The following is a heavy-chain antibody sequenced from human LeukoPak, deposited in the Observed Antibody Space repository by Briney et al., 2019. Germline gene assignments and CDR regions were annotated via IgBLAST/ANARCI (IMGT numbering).Heavy chain of an antibody. V-gene: IGHV4-39*01. D-gene: IGHD5-18*01. CDR2: IYYSGTT. Sequence: SETLSLTCTVSSGSISSSHYSWDWIRQPPGKGLEWIGTIYYSGTTYYNPSLESRATISVDASKNQFYLMLNSVTAADTAVYYCARVVDTAMDVYYFDYWGQGTLVTVSS. J-gene: IGHJ4*02. CDR3: ARVVDTAMDVYYFDY. CDR1: SGSISSSHYS.